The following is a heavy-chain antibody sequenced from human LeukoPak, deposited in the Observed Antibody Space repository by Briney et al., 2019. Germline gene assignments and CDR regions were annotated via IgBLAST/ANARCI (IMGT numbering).Heavy chain of an antibody. J-gene: IGHJ4*02. CDR2: IGGRGGKT. V-gene: IGHV3-23*01. CDR3: AKPLHDYGDSYFDY. D-gene: IGHD4-17*01. CDR1: GFTFSIYA. Sequence: GGSLRLSCAASGFTFSIYAMTWVRQAPGKGLEWVSAIGGRGGKTYYAGSVNGRFTISRDNSKNTLYLQMNSLRAEDTAVYYCAKPLHDYGDSYFDYWGQGTLVTASS.